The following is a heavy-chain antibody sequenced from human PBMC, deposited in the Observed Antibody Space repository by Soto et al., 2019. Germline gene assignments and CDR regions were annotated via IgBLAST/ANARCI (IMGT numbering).Heavy chain of an antibody. CDR3: AREILSYCGGDCYSNWFDP. CDR2: IYYSGST. Sequence: ASETLSLTCTVSGGSISSGGYYWSWIRQHPGKGLEWIGYIYYSGSTYYNPSLKSRVTISVDTSKNQFSLKLSSVTAADTAVYYCAREILSYCGGDCYSNWFDPWGQGTLVTVSS. V-gene: IGHV4-31*03. J-gene: IGHJ5*02. D-gene: IGHD2-21*02. CDR1: GGSISSGGYY.